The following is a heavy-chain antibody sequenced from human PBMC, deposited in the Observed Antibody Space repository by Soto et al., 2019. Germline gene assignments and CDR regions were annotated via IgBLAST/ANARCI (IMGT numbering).Heavy chain of an antibody. Sequence: QVQLVESGGDLVKRGGSLRLSCAASGYTFSDYYISWIRQAPGKGLEWISYIDTSSTKIYYADSVKGRFTISRYNAKNSLYLEMNSLRDEDTAVYYCASHYDMWSGYLSPVDYWGQGTLVTVSS. CDR1: GYTFSDYY. CDR3: ASHYDMWSGYLSPVDY. CDR2: IDTSSTKI. D-gene: IGHD3-3*01. J-gene: IGHJ4*02. V-gene: IGHV3-11*01.